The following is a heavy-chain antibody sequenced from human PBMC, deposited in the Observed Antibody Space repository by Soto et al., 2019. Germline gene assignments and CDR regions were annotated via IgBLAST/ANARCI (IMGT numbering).Heavy chain of an antibody. CDR2: IWHDGSNK. D-gene: IGHD1-26*01. CDR1: GFIFSNFG. J-gene: IGHJ4*02. Sequence: HPGGSLRLSCSASGFIFSNFGMHWVRQAPGKGLEWVGIIWHDGSNKYYADSVEGRFTISRDNSKNTVYLQMNSLRGEDTGIYYCAGFYVAAGAAPLEYWGQGTLVTVSS. V-gene: IGHV3-33*01. CDR3: AGFYVAAGAAPLEY.